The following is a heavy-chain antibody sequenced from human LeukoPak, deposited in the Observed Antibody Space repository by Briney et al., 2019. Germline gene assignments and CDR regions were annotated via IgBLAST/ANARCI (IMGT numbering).Heavy chain of an antibody. V-gene: IGHV3-23*01. CDR3: AKDLGEWELQEDAFDI. CDR1: GFTFSSYA. D-gene: IGHD1-26*01. Sequence: PGGSLRLSCAASGFTFSSYAMSWVRQAPGKGLEWVSAISGSGGSTYYADSVKGRFTISRDNSKNTLYLQMNSLRAEDTAVYYCAKDLGEWELQEDAFDIWGQGTMVTVSS. CDR2: ISGSGGST. J-gene: IGHJ3*02.